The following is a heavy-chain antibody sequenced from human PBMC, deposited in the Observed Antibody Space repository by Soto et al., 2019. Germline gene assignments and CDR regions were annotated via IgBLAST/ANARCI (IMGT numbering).Heavy chain of an antibody. D-gene: IGHD2-21*02. CDR3: ARLAYCGGDCYTYNWFDP. V-gene: IGHV1-18*04. CDR2: ISAYNGNT. Sequence: ASVKVACKASGYTFTDYYLYWVRQAPGQGLEWMGWISAYNGNTNYAQKLQGRVTMTTDTSTSTAYMELRSLRSDDTAVYYCARLAYCGGDCYTYNWFDPWGQGTLVTVSS. J-gene: IGHJ5*02. CDR1: GYTFTDYY.